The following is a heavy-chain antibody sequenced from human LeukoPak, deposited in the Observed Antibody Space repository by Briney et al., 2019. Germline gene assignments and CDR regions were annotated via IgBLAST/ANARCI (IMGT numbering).Heavy chain of an antibody. J-gene: IGHJ4*02. CDR2: INPSAGST. CDR1: GGTFSSYA. V-gene: IGHV1-46*01. D-gene: IGHD2-21*02. CDR3: ARGGCGDSAAPFDD. Sequence: ASVKVSCKASGGTFSSYAISWVRQAPGQGLEWMGMINPSAGSTRYAQKFQGRATMTTDTSTSTVYMELSSLRSEDTAVYYCARGGCGDSAAPFDDWGQGTLVPVSS.